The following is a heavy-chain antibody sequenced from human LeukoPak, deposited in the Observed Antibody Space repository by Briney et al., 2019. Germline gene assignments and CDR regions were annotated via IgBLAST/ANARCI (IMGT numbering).Heavy chain of an antibody. V-gene: IGHV3-48*04. CDR3: AGYHYGSLYFDY. Sequence: PGGSLRLSCAASGFTFSTYSMSWVRQAPGKGLEWVSFISSSGSTTYYADSLKGRFTISRDNAKNSLYLQMNSLRVEDTAVYYCAGYHYGSLYFDYWGQGTLVTVSS. CDR2: ISSSGSTT. CDR1: GFTFSTYS. D-gene: IGHD4-17*01. J-gene: IGHJ4*02.